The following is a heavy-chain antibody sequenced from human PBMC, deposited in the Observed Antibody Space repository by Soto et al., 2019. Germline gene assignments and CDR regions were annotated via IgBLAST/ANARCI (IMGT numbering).Heavy chain of an antibody. V-gene: IGHV3-23*01. Sequence: APLFESGGGLVQPGGSLRLSCTASGLTFTSYGMNWVRQAPGKELQWVSGISDSGGSTYYADSVKGRFTISRDDPNNTLYLQMNRLRVEDTALYYCTKEGMVTSKGVTASIKYWGQGTQVSVIS. CDR2: ISDSGGST. D-gene: IGHD3-10*01. J-gene: IGHJ4*02. CDR1: GLTFTSYG. CDR3: TKEGMVTSKGVTASIKY.